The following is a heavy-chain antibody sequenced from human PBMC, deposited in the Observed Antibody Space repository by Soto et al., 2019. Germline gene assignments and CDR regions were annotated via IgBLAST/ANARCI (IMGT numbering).Heavy chain of an antibody. D-gene: IGHD2-2*01. Sequence: GGSLRLSCAASGFTFSSYAINWVRQAPGKGLEWVSTISGSGDKTYYADSVKGRFTISRDNSKNTLSLQMNSLRAEDTAVYYCAKSGQSSWAKMDVWGQGTTVTVSS. V-gene: IGHV3-23*01. J-gene: IGHJ6*02. CDR2: ISGSGDKT. CDR1: GFTFSSYA. CDR3: AKSGQSSWAKMDV.